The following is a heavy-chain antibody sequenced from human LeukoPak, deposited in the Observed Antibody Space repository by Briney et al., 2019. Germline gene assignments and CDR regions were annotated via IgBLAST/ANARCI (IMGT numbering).Heavy chain of an antibody. CDR1: GFTFSTYG. D-gene: IGHD6-6*01. CDR3: AKGQSTIATRSFDS. CDR2: ISTNSANT. J-gene: IGHJ4*02. Sequence: GGSLRLSCAASGFTFSTYGMNWVRQAPGKGLEWVTTISTNSANTYYTDSVKGRFTISRDNSKNTLFMQMNSLRAEDTAVYYCAKGQSTIATRSFDSWGQGTLVTVSS. V-gene: IGHV3-23*01.